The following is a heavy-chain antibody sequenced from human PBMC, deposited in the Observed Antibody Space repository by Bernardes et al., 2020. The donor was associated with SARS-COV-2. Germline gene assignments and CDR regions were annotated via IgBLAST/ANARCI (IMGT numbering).Heavy chain of an antibody. CDR2: IYSDGDT. Sequence: GGSLRLSCVASGFTVSSSYMNWVRQAPGKGLEWVSIIYSDGDTNYADSLQGRLTISRDNPNKTLYLQMNSLTAEETAGYHCSGVTIYGDYSPGDRYFEPWGRGTRVPVTS. J-gene: IGHJ2*01. CDR3: SGVTIYGDYSPGDRYFEP. CDR1: GFTVSSSY. V-gene: IGHV3-53*01. D-gene: IGHD4-17*01.